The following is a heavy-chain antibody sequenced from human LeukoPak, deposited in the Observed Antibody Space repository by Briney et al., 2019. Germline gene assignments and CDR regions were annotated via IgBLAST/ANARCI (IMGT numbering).Heavy chain of an antibody. J-gene: IGHJ4*02. CDR3: ARSYYYDTYGRVDY. CDR1: GFTFSGYA. CDR2: ISYDGRNK. V-gene: IGHV3-30*04. Sequence: GRSLRLSCTASGFTFSGYAMHWVRQAPGKGLQWVSVISYDGRNKHYADSVKGRLTISRDNSKNTLYLQMNSLRTEDTAVYYCARSYYYDTYGRVDYWGQGTLVTVSS. D-gene: IGHD3-22*01.